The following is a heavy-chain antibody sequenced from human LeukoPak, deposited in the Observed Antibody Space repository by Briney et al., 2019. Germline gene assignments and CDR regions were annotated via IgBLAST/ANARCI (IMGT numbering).Heavy chain of an antibody. CDR1: GFTFSSYG. CDR3: ARASLSGSYLYYYYYYMDV. J-gene: IGHJ6*03. V-gene: IGHV3-30*03. CDR2: ISYDGSNK. Sequence: HSGGSLRLSCAASGFTFSSYGMHWVRQASGKGLEWVAVISYDGSNKYYADSVKGRFTISRDNAKNSLYLQMNSLRAEDTALYYCARASLSGSYLYYYYYYMDVWGNGTTVTVSS. D-gene: IGHD1-26*01.